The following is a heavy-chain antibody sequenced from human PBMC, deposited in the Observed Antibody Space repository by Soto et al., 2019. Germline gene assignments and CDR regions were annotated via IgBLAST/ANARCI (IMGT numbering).Heavy chain of an antibody. CDR3: ASEAEGWFDP. CDR2: IYYSGST. J-gene: IGHJ5*02. Sequence: SETLSLTCTVAGGSISSGGYYWSWIRQHPGKGLEWIGYIYYSGSTYYNPSLKSRVTISVDRSKNEFSLKLSSVTAADPAVYYWASEAEGWFDPWGQGNLVTVSS. D-gene: IGHD2-2*01. V-gene: IGHV4-31*09. CDR1: GGSISSGGYY.